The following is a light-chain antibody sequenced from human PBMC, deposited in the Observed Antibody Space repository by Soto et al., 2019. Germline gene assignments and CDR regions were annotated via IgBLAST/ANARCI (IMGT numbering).Light chain of an antibody. CDR3: QTWGTGIVI. CDR2: LNRDGSH. Sequence: VVTQSPSASASLGASVKLTCTLSSGHSNYAIAWHQQQPEKGPRYLMTLNRDGSHSKGDGIPNRFSGSSSGAERYLTISSLQSEDEADYYCQTWGTGIVIFGGGTKLTVL. J-gene: IGLJ2*01. CDR1: SGHSNYA. V-gene: IGLV4-69*01.